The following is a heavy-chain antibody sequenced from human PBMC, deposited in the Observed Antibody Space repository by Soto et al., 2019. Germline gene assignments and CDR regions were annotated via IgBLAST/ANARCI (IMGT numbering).Heavy chain of an antibody. CDR2: INSDGSST. CDR3: ARAEITMVRGVIITEAFDI. V-gene: IGHV3-74*01. D-gene: IGHD3-10*01. J-gene: IGHJ3*02. Sequence: QPGGSLRLSCAASGFTFSSYWMHWVRQAPGKGLVWVSRINSDGSSTSYADSVKGRFTISRDNAKNTLYLQMNSLRAEDTAVYYCARAEITMVRGVIITEAFDIWGQGTMVTVS. CDR1: GFTFSSYW.